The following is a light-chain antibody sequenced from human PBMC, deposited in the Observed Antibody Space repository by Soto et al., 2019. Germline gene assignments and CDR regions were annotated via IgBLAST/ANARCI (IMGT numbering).Light chain of an antibody. V-gene: IGKV3-15*01. CDR3: QHYDVWPFT. J-gene: IGKJ3*01. CDR1: RSVSAN. Sequence: EIVMTQSPATLSVSPGESATLSCRASRSVSANLAWYQQRPGQAPRLLIYGAFTRATDIPARFRGSGSGTEFSLTISSVQSEDFAVYYCQHYDVWPFTFGPGTKVDIK. CDR2: GAF.